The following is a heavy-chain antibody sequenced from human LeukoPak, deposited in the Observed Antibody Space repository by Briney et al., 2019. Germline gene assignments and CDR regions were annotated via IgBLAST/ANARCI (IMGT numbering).Heavy chain of an antibody. CDR3: AKGSPNLFDY. V-gene: IGHV3-9*01. Sequence: GGSLRLSCAASGFTFSSYAMSWVRQAPGKGLEWVSGISWNSASIAYGDSVKGRFTISRDNAKNSLYLQMNSLRAEDTALYYCAKGSPNLFDYWGQGTLVTVSS. D-gene: IGHD1-14*01. J-gene: IGHJ4*02. CDR2: ISWNSASI. CDR1: GFTFSSYA.